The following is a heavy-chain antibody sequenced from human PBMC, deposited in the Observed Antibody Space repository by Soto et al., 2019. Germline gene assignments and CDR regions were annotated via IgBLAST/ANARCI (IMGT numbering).Heavy chain of an antibody. CDR2: IAYDGSTE. CDR1: GFTFGGYS. Sequence: ESGGGAVQPGRSLRLSCAASGFTFGGYSMHWVRQAPGKGLEWVAVIAYDGSTEHYTDAVKGRFSISRDNSKNTLYLEMNSLIAEDVGIYYCVRDGQGGHVEAFDYWVQGTLVTVSS. J-gene: IGHJ4*02. V-gene: IGHV3-30-3*01. CDR3: VRDGQGGHVEAFDY. D-gene: IGHD2-15*01.